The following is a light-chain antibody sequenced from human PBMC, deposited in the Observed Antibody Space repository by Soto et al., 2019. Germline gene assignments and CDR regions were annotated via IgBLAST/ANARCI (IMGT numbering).Light chain of an antibody. J-gene: IGKJ2*01. V-gene: IGKV3-15*01. Sequence: EIVMTQSPATLSVSPGERAKLSCRASQGISNELAWYRQKPGQAPRLLIYGASTRATAIPARFSGSGSGTEFTLTISSLQSEDSAVYFCQQYNMWSPVFGQGTKLEIK. CDR2: GAS. CDR3: QQYNMWSPV. CDR1: QGISNE.